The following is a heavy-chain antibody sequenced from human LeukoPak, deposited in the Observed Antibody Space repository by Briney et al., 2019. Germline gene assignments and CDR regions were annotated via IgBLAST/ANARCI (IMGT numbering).Heavy chain of an antibody. CDR2: ISAYNGNT. Sequence: ASVKVSCKASGYTFTSYGISWVRQAPGQGLEWMGWISAYNGNTNYAQKLQGRVTMTTDTSTSTAYTELRSLRSDDTAVYYCASTSPYYYYMDVWGKGTTVTVSS. CDR1: GYTFTSYG. CDR3: ASTSPYYYYMDV. V-gene: IGHV1-18*01. J-gene: IGHJ6*03.